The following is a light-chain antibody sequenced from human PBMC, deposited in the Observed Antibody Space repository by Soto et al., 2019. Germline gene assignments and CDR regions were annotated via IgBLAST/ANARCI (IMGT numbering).Light chain of an antibody. CDR2: AAS. V-gene: IGKV1-27*01. Sequence: DIQMTQSPSSLSASVRDRVTITCRASQGISNYLAWYQQKTGKVPKLLIYAASTLQSGVPSRFSGSGSGTDFTLTIRSLQPEDVATYYCQKYNSVPRTFGQGTKVEIK. J-gene: IGKJ1*01. CDR3: QKYNSVPRT. CDR1: QGISNY.